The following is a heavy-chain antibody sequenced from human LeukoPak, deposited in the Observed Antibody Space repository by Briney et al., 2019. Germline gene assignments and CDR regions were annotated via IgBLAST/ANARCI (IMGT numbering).Heavy chain of an antibody. CDR2: IYYSGNS. J-gene: IGHJ5*02. Sequence: KTSETLSLTCTVSGASVSSADYYWNWIRQYPGKGLEWIGYIYYSGNSFYNPSLRGRVTISVDTSKSQVSLKLSSVTAADTAVYYCASLEIWDRRFDTWGQGALVTVSS. D-gene: IGHD5-24*01. V-gene: IGHV4-31*03. CDR1: GASVSSADYY. CDR3: ASLEIWDRRFDT.